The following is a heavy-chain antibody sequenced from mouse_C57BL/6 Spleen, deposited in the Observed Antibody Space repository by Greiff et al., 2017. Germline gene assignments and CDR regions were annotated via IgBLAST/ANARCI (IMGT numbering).Heavy chain of an antibody. CDR1: GYAFSSSW. Sequence: VKLQESGPELVKPGASVKISCKASGYAFSSSWMNWVKQRPGKGLEWIGRIYPGDGDTNYNGKFKGKATLTADKSSSTAYMQLSSLTSEDSAVYFCARADYGSSYVAYWGQGTLVTVSA. J-gene: IGHJ3*01. CDR3: ARADYGSSYVAY. D-gene: IGHD1-1*01. CDR2: IYPGDGDT. V-gene: IGHV1-82*01.